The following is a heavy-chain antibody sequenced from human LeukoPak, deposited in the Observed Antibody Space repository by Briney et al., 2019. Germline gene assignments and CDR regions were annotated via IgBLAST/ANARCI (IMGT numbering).Heavy chain of an antibody. J-gene: IGHJ4*02. CDR2: IYPGDSDT. D-gene: IGHD1-26*01. CDR1: GCSFTNYW. Sequence: GGSLKISCKGSGCSFTNYWIGWVRQMPGKGLEWMGIIYPGDSDTTYSPSFQGQVTISADKSISTAYLQWSSLKASDTAMYYCARRMGATDLDYWGQGTLVTVSS. CDR3: ARRMGATDLDY. V-gene: IGHV5-51*01.